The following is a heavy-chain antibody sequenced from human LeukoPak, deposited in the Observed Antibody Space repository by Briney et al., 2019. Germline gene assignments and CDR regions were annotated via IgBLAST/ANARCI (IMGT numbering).Heavy chain of an antibody. Sequence: GGSLRLSCAASGFTFSSCAMSWVRQAPGKGLEWVSAISGSGGSTYYAGSVKGRFTISRDNSKYTLFLQMNSLRAEDAAVYYCAKGTYSSSPRDYWGQGTLVTVSS. J-gene: IGHJ4*02. CDR3: AKGTYSSSPRDY. CDR1: GFTFSSCA. CDR2: ISGSGGST. D-gene: IGHD6-6*01. V-gene: IGHV3-23*01.